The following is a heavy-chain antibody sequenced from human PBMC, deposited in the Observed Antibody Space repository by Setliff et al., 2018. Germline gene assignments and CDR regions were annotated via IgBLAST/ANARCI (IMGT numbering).Heavy chain of an antibody. CDR2: ISPSGST. D-gene: IGHD3-10*01. V-gene: IGHV4-61*09. J-gene: IGHJ4*02. CDR3: ARQAGLRGYYGSNSLYYFDF. Sequence: SETLSLTCSVSGASITSGGFYWTWIRQPAGKGLEWIGHISPSGSTTYNPSVKSRVTISVDTSKNQFSLRLSSVTAADTAVYYCARQAGLRGYYGSNSLYYFDFWGQGTLVTVSS. CDR1: GASITSGGFY.